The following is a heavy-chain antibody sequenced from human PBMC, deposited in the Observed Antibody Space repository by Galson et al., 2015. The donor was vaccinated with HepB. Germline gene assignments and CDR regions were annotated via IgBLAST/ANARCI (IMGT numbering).Heavy chain of an antibody. D-gene: IGHD5-18*01. CDR1: GGTFSSYT. J-gene: IGHJ4*02. CDR2: IIPILGIA. V-gene: IGHV1-69*02. Sequence: SVKVSCKASGGTFSSYTISWVRQAPGQGLEWMGRIIPILGIANYAQKFQGRVTITADKSTSTAYMELSSLGSEDTAVYYCARARGYSYPFDYWGQGTLVTVSS. CDR3: ARARGYSYPFDY.